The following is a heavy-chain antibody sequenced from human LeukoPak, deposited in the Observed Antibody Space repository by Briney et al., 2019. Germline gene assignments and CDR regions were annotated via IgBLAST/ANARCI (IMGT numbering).Heavy chain of an antibody. V-gene: IGHV3-9*01. CDR1: GLTFDDYA. CDR3: AKDKYSSGWSDFDY. CDR2: IRWNIGSI. Sequence: SMTLSCAPSGLTFDDYAMHWVRQAQGKGMGWVSGIRWNIGSIGYADSVKGRFTISRDNAKNSLYLQMNSLRAEDTALYYCAKDKYSSGWSDFDYWGQGTLVTVSS. J-gene: IGHJ4*02. D-gene: IGHD6-19*01.